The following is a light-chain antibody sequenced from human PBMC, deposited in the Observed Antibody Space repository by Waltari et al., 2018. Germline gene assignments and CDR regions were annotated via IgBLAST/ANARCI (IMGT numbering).Light chain of an antibody. J-gene: IGKJ4*01. Sequence: DIQLTQSPSSLSASVGDRVTITCRASQDISSYLGWYQQKPGKAPKLLIYKASNLQTGVPSRISGSGSGREFTLTISSLQPEDFAVYYCQHRNSYPLTFGGGTKVEIK. CDR2: KAS. V-gene: IGKV1-9*01. CDR1: QDISSY. CDR3: QHRNSYPLT.